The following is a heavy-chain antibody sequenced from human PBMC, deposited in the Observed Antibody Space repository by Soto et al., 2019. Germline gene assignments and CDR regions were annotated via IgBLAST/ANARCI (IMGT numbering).Heavy chain of an antibody. CDR1: GYTFSNYG. CDR2: ISAYNGNT. J-gene: IGHJ4*02. Sequence: QVQLVQSGAEVKKPGASVKVSCKASGYTFSNYGISWVRQAPGQGLEWMGWISAYNGNTKYAQKLQGRVTMTTDTSTSTADMELRSLRSDDTAVYYCAIDSPPVDYWGQGTLVTVSS. CDR3: AIDSPPVDY. V-gene: IGHV1-18*01.